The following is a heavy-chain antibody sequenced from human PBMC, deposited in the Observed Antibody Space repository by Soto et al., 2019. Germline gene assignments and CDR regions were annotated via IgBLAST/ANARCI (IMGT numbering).Heavy chain of an antibody. CDR2: ISSSSSYI. V-gene: IGHV3-21*01. Sequence: PGGSLRLSCAASGFSFGSYAMKWVRQAPGEGLEWVSSISSSSSYIYYADSVKGRFTISRDNAKNSLYLQMNSLRAEDTAVYYCARVERRKIVLKGINWFDPWGQGTLVTVSS. CDR3: ARVERRKIVLKGINWFDP. D-gene: IGHD2-8*01. CDR1: GFSFGSYA. J-gene: IGHJ5*02.